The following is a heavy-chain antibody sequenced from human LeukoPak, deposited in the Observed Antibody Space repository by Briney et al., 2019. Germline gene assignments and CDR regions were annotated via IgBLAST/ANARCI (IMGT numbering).Heavy chain of an antibody. Sequence: GGSLRLSCAASGFTFSSYEMNWVHQAPGRGLEWMSYISSSGSTIYYADSVKGRSTISRDNAKNSLYLQMNSLRAEDTAVYYCARDGPYDSSGYFDFWGQGTLVTVSS. V-gene: IGHV3-48*03. D-gene: IGHD3-22*01. CDR1: GFTFSSYE. CDR3: ARDGPYDSSGYFDF. J-gene: IGHJ4*02. CDR2: ISSSGSTI.